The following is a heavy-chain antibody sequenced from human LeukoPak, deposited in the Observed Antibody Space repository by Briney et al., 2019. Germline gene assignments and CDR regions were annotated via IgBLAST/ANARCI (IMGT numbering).Heavy chain of an antibody. V-gene: IGHV3-53*01. CDR1: GFTVSSNY. Sequence: GGSLRLSCAASGFTVSSNYMSWVRQAPGKGLEWVSVIYRGGNTYYADSVKGRFTISRDNSKNTLYLQMNGLRAEDTAVYYCARARGYSSPNYFDYWGQGTLVTVSS. D-gene: IGHD5-12*01. J-gene: IGHJ4*02. CDR3: ARARGYSSPNYFDY. CDR2: IYRGGNT.